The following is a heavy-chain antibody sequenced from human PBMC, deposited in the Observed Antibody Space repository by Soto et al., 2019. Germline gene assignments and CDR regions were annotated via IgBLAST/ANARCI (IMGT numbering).Heavy chain of an antibody. D-gene: IGHD6-19*01. V-gene: IGHV1-3*01. Sequence: QVQLVQSGAEVKQPGASASVSCKASGYNFTTYVVHWLRQAPGQGPEWMGWINCGSGNTVYSQKFQGRGTFTRDTSARTAYMDLNSLTSGDTAVYYCARGYTSGWTFDFWGRGTLVTVSS. CDR1: GYNFTTYV. J-gene: IGHJ4*02. CDR2: INCGSGNT. CDR3: ARGYTSGWTFDF.